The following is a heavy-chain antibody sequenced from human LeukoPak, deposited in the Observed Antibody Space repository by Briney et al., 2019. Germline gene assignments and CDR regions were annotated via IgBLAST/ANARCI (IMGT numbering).Heavy chain of an antibody. J-gene: IGHJ4*02. V-gene: IGHV1-69*05. Sequence: SVKVSCKASGGTFSSYAISWVRQAPGQGLEWMGGIIPIFGTANYAQKFQGRVTITTDESTSTAYMELSSLRSEDTAVYYCARSSSWPYYFDYWGQGTLVTVSS. CDR1: GGTFSSYA. CDR2: IIPIFGTA. D-gene: IGHD6-13*01. CDR3: ARSSSWPYYFDY.